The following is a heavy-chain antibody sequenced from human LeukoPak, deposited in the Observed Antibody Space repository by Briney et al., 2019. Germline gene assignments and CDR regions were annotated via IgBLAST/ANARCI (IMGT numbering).Heavy chain of an antibody. V-gene: IGHV1-2*02. CDR1: GYTFTGYY. CDR2: INPNSGAT. CDR3: ARRGLQFDFDY. D-gene: IGHD2-21*02. Sequence: ASVKVSCKTSGYTFTGYYIHWVRQAPGQGLEWMGWINPNSGATRYAQKFQGRVTITRDTSVNTAYMELSRLRSDDTALFYCARRGLQFDFDYWGQGTLVTVSS. J-gene: IGHJ4*02.